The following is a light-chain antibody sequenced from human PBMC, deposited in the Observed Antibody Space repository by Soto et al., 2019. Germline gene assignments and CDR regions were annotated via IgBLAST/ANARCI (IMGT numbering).Light chain of an antibody. V-gene: IGLV2-14*01. CDR3: SSYTSSSTYV. CDR1: SSDVGGYNY. Sequence: QSALTQPASVSGSPGQSITISCTGTSSDVGGYNYVSWYQQHPGKAPKLMIYEVSNRPSGVSNRFSGSKSGNTASLTISGLQAEDDADYYCSSYTSSSTYVFGTGTKFTVL. CDR2: EVS. J-gene: IGLJ1*01.